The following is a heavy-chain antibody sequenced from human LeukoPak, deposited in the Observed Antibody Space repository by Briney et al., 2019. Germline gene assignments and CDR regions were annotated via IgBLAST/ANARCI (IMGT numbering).Heavy chain of an antibody. J-gene: IGHJ4*02. V-gene: IGHV1-2*02. CDR1: GYTFTGYY. CDR2: INPNSGGT. D-gene: IGHD6-19*01. Sequence: GAPVKVSCKASGYTFTGYYMHWVRQAPGQGLEWMGWINPNSGGTNYAQKFQGRVTMTRDTSISTAYMELSRLRSDDTAVYYCARVRYSSGWYGRWFDYWGQGTLVTVSS. CDR3: ARVRYSSGWYGRWFDY.